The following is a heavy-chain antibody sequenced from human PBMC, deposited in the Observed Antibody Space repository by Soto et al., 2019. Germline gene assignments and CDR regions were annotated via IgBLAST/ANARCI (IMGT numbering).Heavy chain of an antibody. V-gene: IGHV4-59*01. D-gene: IGHD3-3*01. CDR3: ARGYYDFWSGYRAAPYCYGMDV. CDR1: GGSISSYY. Sequence: SGTLSFPCTLSGGSISSYYWSWLRQTPRKGLERMGHISYSGSTNYNPSLQSRVTISVDTSKNQFSLKLSSVTAADTAVYSCARGYYDFWSGYRAAPYCYGMDVWGKGPRVRVCS. J-gene: IGHJ6*04. CDR2: ISYSGST.